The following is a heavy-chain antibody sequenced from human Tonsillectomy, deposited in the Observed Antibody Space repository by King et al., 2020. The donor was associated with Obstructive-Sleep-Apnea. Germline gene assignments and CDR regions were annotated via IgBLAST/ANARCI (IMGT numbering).Heavy chain of an antibody. Sequence: TLKESGPTLVKPTQTLTLTCTFSGFSLSTSGVGGGWIRQPPGKALEWLALSYWDDDKRYSPSLKSRLTITKDTSKNQVVLTMTNMQPVDTATYYCAHRSVARTCGYWGQGTLVTLPS. CDR3: AHRSVARTCGY. D-gene: IGHD6-19*01. CDR2: SYWDDDK. V-gene: IGHV2-5*02. J-gene: IGHJ4*02. CDR1: GFSLSTSGVG.